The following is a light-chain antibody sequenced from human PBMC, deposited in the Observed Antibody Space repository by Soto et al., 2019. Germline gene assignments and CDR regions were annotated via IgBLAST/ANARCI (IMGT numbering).Light chain of an antibody. CDR2: STN. Sequence: QTVVTQEPSLSVSPGGTVTLTCGLSSGSVSTTNYPSWYQQTPGQASRTLIYSTNTRSSGVPDRFSASILGNKAALTITAAQADDECDYYCVLFMGSGIWVFGGGTKLTVL. V-gene: IGLV8-61*01. CDR1: SGSVSTTNY. CDR3: VLFMGSGIWV. J-gene: IGLJ3*02.